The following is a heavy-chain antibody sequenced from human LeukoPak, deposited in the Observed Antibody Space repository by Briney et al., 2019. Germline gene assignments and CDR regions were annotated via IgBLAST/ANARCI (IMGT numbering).Heavy chain of an antibody. CDR3: ARDSLTGDEWLVY. CDR1: GYTFTGYY. CDR2: INPNSGGT. V-gene: IGHV1-2*02. Sequence: ASVKVSCKASGYTFTGYYMHWVRQAPGQGLEWMGWINPNSGGTNYAQKFQGRVTMTRDTSISTAYMELSRLRSDDTAVYYCARDSLTGDEWLVYWGQGTLVTVSS. J-gene: IGHJ4*02. D-gene: IGHD7-27*01.